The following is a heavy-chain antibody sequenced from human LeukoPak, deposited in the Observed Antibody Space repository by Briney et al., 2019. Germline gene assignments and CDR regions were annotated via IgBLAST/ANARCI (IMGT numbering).Heavy chain of an antibody. D-gene: IGHD2-15*01. CDR1: GGTFSSYA. V-gene: IGHV1-69*04. J-gene: IGHJ4*02. CDR2: IIPILGIA. Sequence: GASVKVSCKASGGTFSSYAISWVRQAPGQGLEWMGRIIPILGIANYAQKFQGRVTITADKSTSTAYMELSSPRSEDTAVYYCAREGYCSGGSCYGRYYFDYWGQGTLVTVSS. CDR3: AREGYCSGGSCYGRYYFDY.